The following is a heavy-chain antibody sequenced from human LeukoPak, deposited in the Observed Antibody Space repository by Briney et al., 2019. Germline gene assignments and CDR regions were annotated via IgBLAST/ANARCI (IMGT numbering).Heavy chain of an antibody. D-gene: IGHD3-22*01. J-gene: IGHJ4*02. CDR1: GLTFSSYW. V-gene: IGHV3-7*01. CDR2: IKQDGSEK. CDR3: ARDSYDNSGYYLYYFDY. Sequence: GGSLRLSCAGSGLTFSSYWMSWVRQAPGKGLEWVANIKQDGSEKYYVDSVKGRFTISRDNAKNSLYLQMNSLRAEDTAVYYCARDSYDNSGYYLYYFDYWGQGALVTVSS.